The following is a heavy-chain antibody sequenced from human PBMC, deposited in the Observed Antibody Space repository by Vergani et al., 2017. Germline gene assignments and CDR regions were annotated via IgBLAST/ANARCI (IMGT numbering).Heavy chain of an antibody. CDR3: ARGGYYDFWSGYSPNWFDP. CDR1: GGSISSYY. J-gene: IGHJ5*02. V-gene: IGHV4-59*01. Sequence: QVQLQESGPGLVKPSETLSLTCTVSGGSISSYYWSWIRQPPGKGLEWIGYIYYSGSTNYNPSLKSRVTISVDTSKNQFSLKLGSVTAADTAVYYCARGGYYDFWSGYSPNWFDPWGQGTLVTVSS. CDR2: IYYSGST. D-gene: IGHD3-3*01.